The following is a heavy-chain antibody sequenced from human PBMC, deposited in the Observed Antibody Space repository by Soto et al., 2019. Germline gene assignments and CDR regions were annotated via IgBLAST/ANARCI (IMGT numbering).Heavy chain of an antibody. J-gene: IGHJ6*03. V-gene: IGHV1-8*01. CDR1: GYSFTSYE. CDR3: ARGRDLVYYYYYSMGV. D-gene: IGHD6-6*01. Sequence: QVPLVQSGAEVKKPGASVKVSCKASGYSFTSYEIYWVRQATGQGLEWMGWMNPNSGNTGYSQKLQGRVTMTRNTSISTAYMELTSLRSEDTAVYYCARGRDLVYYYYYSMGVWGKGTTVTVSS. CDR2: MNPNSGNT.